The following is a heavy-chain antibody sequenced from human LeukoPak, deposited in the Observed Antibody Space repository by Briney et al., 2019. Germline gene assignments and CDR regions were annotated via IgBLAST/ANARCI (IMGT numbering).Heavy chain of an antibody. J-gene: IGHJ3*02. CDR1: GFTFSDHF. CDR2: SKNKGYSYGT. V-gene: IGHV3-72*01. Sequence: AGGSLRLSCAASGFTFSDHFMDWVRQAPGKGLEWVGRSKNKGYSYGTEYAASVKGRFTISRDDSKNSLYLQMNSLKTDDTAVYYCARARGTGNDAFDIWGQGTMVTASS. D-gene: IGHD3/OR15-3a*01. CDR3: ARARGTGNDAFDI.